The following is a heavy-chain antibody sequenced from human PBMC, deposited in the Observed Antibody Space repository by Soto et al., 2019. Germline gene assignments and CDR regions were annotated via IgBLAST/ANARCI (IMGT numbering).Heavy chain of an antibody. CDR3: TKDHEVRCLEWLSLYYYYYYMDV. CDR1: GFTFSNAW. V-gene: IGHV3-15*01. CDR2: IKSKTDGGTT. J-gene: IGHJ6*03. D-gene: IGHD3-3*01. Sequence: GGSLRLSCAASGFTFSNAWRSWVRQAPGKGLEWVGRIKSKTDGGTTDYAAPVKGRFTISRDDSKNTLNLQMNSLKTEDTAVYYSTKDHEVRCLEWLSLYYYYYYMDVWGKGATVTVS.